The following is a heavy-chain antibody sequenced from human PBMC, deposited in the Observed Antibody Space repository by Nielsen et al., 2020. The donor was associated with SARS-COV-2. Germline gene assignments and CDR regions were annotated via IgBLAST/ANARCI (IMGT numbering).Heavy chain of an antibody. CDR2: ISGSGSSA. J-gene: IGHJ5*02. D-gene: IGHD3-10*01. V-gene: IGHV3-23*01. CDR3: ARDGSGSYYNGWFDP. CDR1: GFTFSRYA. Sequence: GESLKISCAASGFTFSRYAMSWVRQAPGKGLEWVSCISGSGSSARHADSVKGRFTISRDNSRNTLYLQVNSLRAEDTAVYYCARDGSGSYYNGWFDPWGQGTLVTVSS.